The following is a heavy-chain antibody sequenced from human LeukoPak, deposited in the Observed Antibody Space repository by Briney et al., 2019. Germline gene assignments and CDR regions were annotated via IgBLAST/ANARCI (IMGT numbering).Heavy chain of an antibody. CDR2: IYTSGST. CDR3: ARDRVSIRNWYFDL. Sequence: LSETLSLTCTVSGGSISSYYWSWIRQPAGTGLEWIGRIYTSGSTNYNPSLKSRVTMSVDTSKNQFSLKLSSVTAADTAVYYCARDRVSIRNWYFDLWGRGTLVTVSS. CDR1: GGSISSYY. D-gene: IGHD3-10*01. V-gene: IGHV4-4*07. J-gene: IGHJ2*01.